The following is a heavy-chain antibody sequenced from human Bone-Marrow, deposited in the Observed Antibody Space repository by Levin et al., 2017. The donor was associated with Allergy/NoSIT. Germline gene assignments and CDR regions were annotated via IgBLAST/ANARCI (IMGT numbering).Heavy chain of an antibody. CDR3: SREDAPVVSITPPVACDI. J-gene: IGHJ3*02. V-gene: IGHV3-30-3*01. CDR2: ISYDGINK. D-gene: IGHD3-10*01. CDR1: GFTFSNYA. Sequence: GGSLRLSCAASGFTFSNYALHWVRQAPGKGLEWVTIISYDGINKYYADSAKGRFTISRDNSKNTVILQMNSLRVEDTALYYCSREDAPVVSITPPVACDIWGQETMVTVSS.